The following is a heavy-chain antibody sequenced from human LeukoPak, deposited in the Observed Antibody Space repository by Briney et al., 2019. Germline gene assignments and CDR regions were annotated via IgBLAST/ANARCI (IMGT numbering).Heavy chain of an antibody. D-gene: IGHD3-3*01. CDR3: AKGSSGLLYDYYYGMDV. CDR1: GFTFSSYA. Sequence: PGASLRLSCAASGFTFSSYAMSWVRQAPGKGLEWVSAISGSDGSTYYADSVKGRFTISRDNSKNTLYLQMNSLRAEDTAVYYCAKGSSGLLYDYYYGMDVWGQGTTVTVSS. CDR2: ISGSDGST. V-gene: IGHV3-23*01. J-gene: IGHJ6*02.